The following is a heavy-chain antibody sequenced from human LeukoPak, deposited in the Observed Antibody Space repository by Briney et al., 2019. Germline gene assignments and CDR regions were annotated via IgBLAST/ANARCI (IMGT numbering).Heavy chain of an antibody. CDR2: IIPIFGTA. Sequence: ASVKVSCKASGGTFSSYAISWVRQAPGQGLEWMGGIIPIFGTANYAQKFQGRVTITADESTSTAYMELSSLRSEDTAGYYCARGTFSGSYRIPFDYWGQGTLVTVSS. CDR1: GGTFSSYA. D-gene: IGHD3-16*02. CDR3: ARGTFSGSYRIPFDY. J-gene: IGHJ4*02. V-gene: IGHV1-69*13.